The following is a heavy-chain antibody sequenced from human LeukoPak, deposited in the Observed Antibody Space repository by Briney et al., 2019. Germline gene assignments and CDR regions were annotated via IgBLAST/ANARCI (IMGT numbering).Heavy chain of an antibody. CDR3: AKDRGRTMVRGVPQDY. CDR1: GFTFSSYS. CDR2: ISWNSGSI. J-gene: IGHJ4*02. D-gene: IGHD3-10*01. Sequence: GGSLRLSCAASGFTFSSYSMNWVRQAPGKGLEWVSGISWNSGSIGYADSVKGRFTISRDNAKNSLYLQMNSLRAEDTALYYCAKDRGRTMVRGVPQDYWGQGTLVTVSS. V-gene: IGHV3-9*01.